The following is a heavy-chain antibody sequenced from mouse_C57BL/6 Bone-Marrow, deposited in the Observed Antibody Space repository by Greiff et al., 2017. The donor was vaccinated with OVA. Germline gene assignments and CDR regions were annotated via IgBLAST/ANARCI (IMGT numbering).Heavy chain of an antibody. CDR2: IDPEDGDT. CDR3: TFYYGYDEWYFDV. Sequence: VQLQQSGAELVRPGASVKLSCTASGFNIKDYYMHWVKQRPEQGPEWIGRIDPEDGDTEYAPKFQGKATMTADTSSNTAYLQLSSLTSEDTAVYYCTFYYGYDEWYFDVWGTGTTVTVSS. CDR1: GFNIKDYY. J-gene: IGHJ1*03. D-gene: IGHD2-2*01. V-gene: IGHV14-1*01.